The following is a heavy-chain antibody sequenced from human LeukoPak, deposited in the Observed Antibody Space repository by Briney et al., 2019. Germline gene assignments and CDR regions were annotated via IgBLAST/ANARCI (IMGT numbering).Heavy chain of an antibody. Sequence: PSETLSLTCTVSGGSISTYYWTWIRQPVGKGLEWIGYFYYTGNANYNPSLKGRVTVSTDSSKNQVSLKLRSVTAADTAVYYCARGVDYNSYYFDSWGQGTLVTVSS. V-gene: IGHV4-59*01. J-gene: IGHJ4*01. CDR3: ARGVDYNSYYFDS. CDR2: FYYTGNA. D-gene: IGHD4-11*01. CDR1: GGSISTYY.